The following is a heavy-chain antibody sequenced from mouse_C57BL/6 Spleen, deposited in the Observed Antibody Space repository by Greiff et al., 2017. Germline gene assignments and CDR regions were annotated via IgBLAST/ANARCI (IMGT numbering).Heavy chain of an antibody. CDR2: IRSKSNNYAT. J-gene: IGHJ3*01. CDR3: VRSSTVASFAY. Sequence: EVKLVESGGGLVQPKGSLKLSCAASGFSFNTYAMNWVRQAPGKGLELVARIRSKSNNYATYYADSVKDRFTISRDDSESMLYQQMNNLKTEDTAMNYCVRSSTVASFAYWGQGTLVTVSA. CDR1: GFSFNTYA. D-gene: IGHD1-1*01. V-gene: IGHV10-1*01.